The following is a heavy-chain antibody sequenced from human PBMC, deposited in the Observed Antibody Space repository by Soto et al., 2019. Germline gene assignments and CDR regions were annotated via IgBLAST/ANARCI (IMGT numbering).Heavy chain of an antibody. D-gene: IGHD3-22*01. J-gene: IGHJ6*02. Sequence: AGSLSRSCTSSGFTSSDHWRSLVRPDPGKGLEWVANINQDGSEKYYVDSVKGRFTISRDNAKNSLYLQMNSLRAEDTAVYYCAREGGYYDSSGFYGMDVWGQGTTVTVSS. CDR3: AREGGYYDSSGFYGMDV. CDR2: INQDGSEK. CDR1: GFTSSDHW. V-gene: IGHV3-7*01.